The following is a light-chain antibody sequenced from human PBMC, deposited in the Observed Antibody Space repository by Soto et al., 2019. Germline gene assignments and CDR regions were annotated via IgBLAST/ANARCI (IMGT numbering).Light chain of an antibody. V-gene: IGLV1-40*01. J-gene: IGLJ1*01. Sequence: QSALTQPPSVSGAPGQRVTISCTGSSSNIGAGYDVHWYQQLPGTAPKLLIYGNSNRPSGVPDRFSGSKSGTSASLAITGLQAEVEADYYCQSYDSSLGGFYVFGTGTKVPV. CDR3: QSYDSSLGGFYV. CDR2: GNS. CDR1: SSNIGAGYD.